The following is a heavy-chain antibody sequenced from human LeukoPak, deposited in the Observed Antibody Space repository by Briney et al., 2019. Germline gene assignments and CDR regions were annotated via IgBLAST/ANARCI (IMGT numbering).Heavy chain of an antibody. CDR1: GFTFSSYA. J-gene: IGHJ4*02. V-gene: IGHV3-30*04. D-gene: IGHD5-24*01. CDR3: ARNFRDGYNNSFDY. CDR2: ISYDGSNK. Sequence: GGSLRLSCAASGFTFSSYAMHWVRQAPGKGLEWVTIISYDGSNKYYADYVKGRFTISRDNSKNTLYLRMNSLRGEDTAVYYCARNFRDGYNNSFDYWGQGTLVTVSS.